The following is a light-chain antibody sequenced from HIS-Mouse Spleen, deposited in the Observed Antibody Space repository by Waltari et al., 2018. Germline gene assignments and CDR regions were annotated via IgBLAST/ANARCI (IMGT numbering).Light chain of an antibody. CDR2: AVS. CDR1: SSDVGGYNY. Sequence: QSALTQPRSVSGSPGQSVTISCTGTSSDVGGYNYVSWYQQTPGKAPKLMIYAVSKRPSGVPDRFSGSKSGNTASLTISGLQAEDEADYYCCSYAGSYTGVFGTGTKVTVL. CDR3: CSYAGSYTGV. J-gene: IGLJ1*01. V-gene: IGLV2-11*01.